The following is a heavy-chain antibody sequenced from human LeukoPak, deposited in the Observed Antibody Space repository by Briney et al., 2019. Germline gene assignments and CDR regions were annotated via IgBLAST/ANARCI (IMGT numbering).Heavy chain of an antibody. J-gene: IGHJ4*02. CDR3: ASHREFDF. Sequence: GGSLRLSXAVSGLTFSSYSMNWVGQAPGKGLEWVSYISSSSSTIFYADSVKGRFTISRDNAKKSLYLQMNSLRAEDTAVYYCASHREFDFWGQGTLVTVSS. CDR2: ISSSSSTI. V-gene: IGHV3-48*04. CDR1: GLTFSSYS. D-gene: IGHD1-26*01.